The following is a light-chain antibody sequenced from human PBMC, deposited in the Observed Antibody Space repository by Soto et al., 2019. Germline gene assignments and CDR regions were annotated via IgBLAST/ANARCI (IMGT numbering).Light chain of an antibody. V-gene: IGLV2-14*01. CDR1: SSDVGASNY. J-gene: IGLJ1*01. CDR2: DVN. Sequence: SVLTQPASVSGSPGQSITISCTGTSSDVGASNYVSWYQQHPAKAPKLIISDVNYRPSGVSNRFSGSKSGNTVSLTISGLQVEDEADYYCSSYTSSSTYVFGTGTKVTVL. CDR3: SSYTSSSTYV.